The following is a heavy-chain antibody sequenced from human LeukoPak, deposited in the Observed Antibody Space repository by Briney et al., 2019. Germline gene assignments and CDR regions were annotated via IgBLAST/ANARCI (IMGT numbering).Heavy chain of an antibody. V-gene: IGHV3-30*04. Sequence: GGSLRLSCAASGVTFSSYAMHWVRQAPGKGLEWVAVISYDGSNKYYADSVKGRFTISRDNSKNTLYLQMNSLRAEDTAVYYCASSGTHPSPFDYWGQGTLVTVSS. CDR2: ISYDGSNK. D-gene: IGHD1-1*01. CDR3: ASSGTHPSPFDY. CDR1: GVTFSSYA. J-gene: IGHJ4*02.